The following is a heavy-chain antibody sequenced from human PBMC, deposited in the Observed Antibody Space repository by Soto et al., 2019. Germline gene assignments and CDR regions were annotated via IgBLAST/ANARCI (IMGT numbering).Heavy chain of an antibody. CDR1: GFTFSSYA. CDR2: ISYDGSNK. V-gene: IGHV3-30-3*01. CDR3: ARRGIMTTDYYYGMDV. Sequence: GGSLRLSCAASGFTFSSYAMHWVRQAPGKGLEWVAVISYDGSNKYYADSVKGRFTISRDNSKNTPYLQMNSLRAEDTAVYYCARRGIMTTDYYYGMDVWGQGTTVTVSS. J-gene: IGHJ6*02. D-gene: IGHD4-4*01.